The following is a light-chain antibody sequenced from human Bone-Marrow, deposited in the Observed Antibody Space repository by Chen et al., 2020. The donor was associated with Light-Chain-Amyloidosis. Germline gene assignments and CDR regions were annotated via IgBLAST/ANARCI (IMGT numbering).Light chain of an antibody. CDR2: DDS. Sequence: SYVPTQPSSVLVPPGQTATNACGGNNIGSTSVHWYQQTPGQAPLLVVYDDSDRPSGIPGRLSGSNSGNTATLTISRVEAGDEADYYCQVWDRSSDRPVFGGGTKLTVL. CDR1: NIGSTS. CDR3: QVWDRSSDRPV. J-gene: IGLJ3*02. V-gene: IGLV3-21*02.